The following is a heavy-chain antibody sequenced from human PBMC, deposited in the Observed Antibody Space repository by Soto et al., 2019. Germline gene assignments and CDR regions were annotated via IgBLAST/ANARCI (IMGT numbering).Heavy chain of an antibody. CDR2: ISASNGNR. J-gene: IGHJ4*02. Sequence: QVQLVQSGAEVKKPGASVKVSCKASGYDFSSYGISWVRQAPGQGLEWMGWISASNGNRDYAQQFQGRVTMTSDTSRTTAYMELRTLRSDDTAVYYSVRDPQRNDSWGQGTLVNVSS. CDR3: VRDPQRNDS. V-gene: IGHV1-18*04. CDR1: GYDFSSYG. D-gene: IGHD2-2*01.